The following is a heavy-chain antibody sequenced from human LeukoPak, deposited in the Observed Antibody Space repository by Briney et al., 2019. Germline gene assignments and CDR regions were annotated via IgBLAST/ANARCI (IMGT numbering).Heavy chain of an antibody. CDR1: GFTLDDYA. J-gene: IGHJ4*02. CDR3: AKVAYYGSGSYMDY. Sequence: PGGSLRLSCAASGFTLDDYAMHWVRQAPGKGLEWVSGISWNNGSIGYADSVKGRFTISRDNAKNSLYLQMNSLRAEDTALYYCAKVAYYGSGSYMDYWGQGTLVTVSS. V-gene: IGHV3-9*01. D-gene: IGHD3-10*01. CDR2: ISWNNGSI.